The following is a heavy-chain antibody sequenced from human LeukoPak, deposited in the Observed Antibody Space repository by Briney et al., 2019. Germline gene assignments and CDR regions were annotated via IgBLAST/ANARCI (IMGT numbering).Heavy chain of an antibody. D-gene: IGHD5-12*01. CDR1: GGTFSSYA. J-gene: IGHJ3*02. V-gene: IGHV1-69*13. CDR2: IIPILGTA. Sequence: PVASVKVSCKASGGTFSSYAISWVRQAPGQGLEWMGGIIPILGTANYAQKFQGRVTITADESTSTAYMELSSLRSEDTAVYYCASGPGATIPGATDDAFDIWGQGTMVTVSS. CDR3: ASGPGATIPGATDDAFDI.